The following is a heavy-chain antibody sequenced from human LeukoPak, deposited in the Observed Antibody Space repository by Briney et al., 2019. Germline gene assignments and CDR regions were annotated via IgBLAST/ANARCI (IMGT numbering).Heavy chain of an antibody. CDR2: ISWDGGST. D-gene: IGHD4-11*01. V-gene: IGHV3-43*01. J-gene: IGHJ4*02. Sequence: GGSLRLSCAASGFTFDDYTMHWVRQAPGKGLEWVSLISWDGGSTYYADSVKGRFTISTDNSKNSLYLQMNSLRTEDTALYYCAKDITPSSKSGYFDYWGQGTLVTVSS. CDR1: GFTFDDYT. CDR3: AKDITPSSKSGYFDY.